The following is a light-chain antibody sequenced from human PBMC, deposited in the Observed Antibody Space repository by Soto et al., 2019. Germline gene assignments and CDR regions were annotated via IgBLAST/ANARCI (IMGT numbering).Light chain of an antibody. CDR2: SNK. V-gene: IGLV1-44*01. CDR1: SSNIGRYT. Sequence: QSALTQPPSASGTPGQRVTISCSGSSSNIGRYTVNWYQHLPGAAPKLLIYSNKQRASGVPDRFSGSKSATSASLVISGLQSEDEADYYCAAWDDGLNARYFFGAGTKVTVL. CDR3: AAWDDGLNARYF. J-gene: IGLJ1*01.